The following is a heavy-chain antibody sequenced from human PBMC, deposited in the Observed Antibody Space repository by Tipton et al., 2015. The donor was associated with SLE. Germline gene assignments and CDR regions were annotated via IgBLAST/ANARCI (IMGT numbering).Heavy chain of an antibody. CDR2: ISGSGGST. J-gene: IGHJ4*02. D-gene: IGHD6-19*01. V-gene: IGHV3-23*01. CDR3: ANEVYSSGWSGY. Sequence: GSLRLSCAASGFTFSSYAMSWVRQAPGKGLEWVSAISGSGGSTYYADSVKGRFTISRDNSKNTLYLQMNSLRAEDTAVYYCANEVYSSGWSGYWGQGTLVTVSS. CDR1: GFTFSSYA.